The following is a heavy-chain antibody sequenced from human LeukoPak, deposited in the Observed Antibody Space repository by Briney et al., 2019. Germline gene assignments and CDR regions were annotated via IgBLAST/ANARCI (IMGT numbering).Heavy chain of an antibody. CDR1: GGTFSSYA. D-gene: IGHD3-3*01. Sequence: SVKVSCKASGGTFSSYAISWVRQAPGQGLEWMGGIIPIFGTANYAQKFQGRVTITTDESTSTAYMELSSLRSEDTAVYYCARDGRTESDFWSGYQLDYWGQGTLVTVSS. CDR3: ARDGRTESDFWSGYQLDY. CDR2: IIPIFGTA. V-gene: IGHV1-69*05. J-gene: IGHJ4*02.